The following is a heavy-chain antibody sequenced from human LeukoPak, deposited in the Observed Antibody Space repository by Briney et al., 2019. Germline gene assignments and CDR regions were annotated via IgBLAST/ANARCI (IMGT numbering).Heavy chain of an antibody. CDR1: GASISSGGYY. Sequence: SETLSLTCTVSGASISSGGYYWSWIRQHPGKGLEWIGYIFYSGSTYYNPSLKSRVTISVDTSKNQFSLKLSSVTAADTAVYYCARRQLWDIYYYGMDVWGQGTTVTVSS. J-gene: IGHJ6*02. D-gene: IGHD5-18*01. V-gene: IGHV4-31*03. CDR2: IFYSGST. CDR3: ARRQLWDIYYYGMDV.